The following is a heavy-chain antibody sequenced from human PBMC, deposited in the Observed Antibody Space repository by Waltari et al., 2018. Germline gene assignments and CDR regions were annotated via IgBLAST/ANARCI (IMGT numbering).Heavy chain of an antibody. CDR1: GYTFTNYY. Sequence: EVQLVQSGAEVKKPGATVKISCKASGYTFTNYYMPRVQQAPGKGLEWMGRVDPEDGETIYAEKFQGRVTITADTSTDTAYMELSSLRSEDTAVYYCAGSTSEKGSPSGYWGQGTLVTVSS. CDR3: AGSTSEKGSPSGY. V-gene: IGHV1-69-2*01. D-gene: IGHD2-2*01. J-gene: IGHJ4*02. CDR2: VDPEDGET.